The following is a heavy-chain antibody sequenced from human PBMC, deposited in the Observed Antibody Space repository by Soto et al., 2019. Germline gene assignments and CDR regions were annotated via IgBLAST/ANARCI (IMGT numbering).Heavy chain of an antibody. D-gene: IGHD3-16*01. CDR3: ARDGRVPVDLGVYYYYAMDV. V-gene: IGHV4-31*03. Sequence: SETLSLTCTVSGDSISTGTYYWSWIRQHPGKGLEWIGYIYYTGSTYYSPSLKSRATMSLDTSKNQFSLELTSVTAADTAVYYCARDGRVPVDLGVYYYYAMDVWGQGTTVTVSS. J-gene: IGHJ6*02. CDR1: GDSISTGTYY. CDR2: IYYTGST.